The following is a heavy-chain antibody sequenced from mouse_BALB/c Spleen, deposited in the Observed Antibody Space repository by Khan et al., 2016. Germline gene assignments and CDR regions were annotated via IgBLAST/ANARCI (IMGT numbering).Heavy chain of an antibody. CDR1: GDSITSGY. J-gene: IGHJ4*01. CDR2: ISHSGST. CDR3: ARYDGSNYVRAMDY. V-gene: IGHV3-8*02. Sequence: EVQLQESGPRLVKRSQTLSLTCSVTGDSITSGYWNWIRKFPGNKLEYMGYISHSGSTYYNPSLKSRISITRDTSKNQYYLQLNSVTTEDTATYYCARYDGSNYVRAMDYWGQGSSVTVSS. D-gene: IGHD1-1*01.